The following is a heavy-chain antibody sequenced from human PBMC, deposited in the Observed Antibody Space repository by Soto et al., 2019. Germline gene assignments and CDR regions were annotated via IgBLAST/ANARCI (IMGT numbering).Heavy chain of an antibody. D-gene: IGHD2-8*01. CDR2: IIPIFGTA. Sequence: SVKVSCKASGGTFSSYAISWVRQAPGQGLEWMGGIIPIFGTANYAQKFQGRVTITADESTSTAYMELSSLRSEDTAVYYCARTLDIVLMVYAIHPGYYYGMDVWGQGTTGTVSS. J-gene: IGHJ6*02. CDR1: GGTFSSYA. CDR3: ARTLDIVLMVYAIHPGYYYGMDV. V-gene: IGHV1-69*13.